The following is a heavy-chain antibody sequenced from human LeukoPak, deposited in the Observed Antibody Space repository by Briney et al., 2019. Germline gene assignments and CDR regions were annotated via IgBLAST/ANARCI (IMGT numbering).Heavy chain of an antibody. CDR3: ARGYCSGGSCYRAPFTY. V-gene: IGHV3-53*01. CDR2: IHSGGST. CDR1: GFTVSSNY. Sequence: PGGSLRLSCAASGFTVSSNYMSWVRPGPGKGLEWVSVIHSGGSTYYADSVKGRFTISRDNSNNTLYLQMNSLRAEDTAVYYCARGYCSGGSCYRAPFTYWGQGTLVTVSS. J-gene: IGHJ4*02. D-gene: IGHD2-15*01.